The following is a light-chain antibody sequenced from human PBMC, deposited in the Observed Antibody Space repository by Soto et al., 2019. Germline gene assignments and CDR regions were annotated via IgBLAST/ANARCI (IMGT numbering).Light chain of an antibody. CDR2: EGS. Sequence: QSALTQPASVSGSPGQSITISCTGTSSDVGSYNLVSWYQQHPGKAPKVMIYEGSERPSGVSNRFSGSKSGNTASLTISGLQAEDEAEYYCCSYAGSSTYVFGTGTKLTVL. V-gene: IGLV2-23*01. J-gene: IGLJ1*01. CDR3: CSYAGSSTYV. CDR1: SSDVGSYNL.